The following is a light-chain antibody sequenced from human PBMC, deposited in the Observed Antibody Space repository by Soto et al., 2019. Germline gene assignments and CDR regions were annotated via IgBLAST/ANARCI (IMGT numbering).Light chain of an antibody. J-gene: IGKJ1*01. CDR1: QSIAGF. Sequence: DIQMTQSPSSLSASVGDRVTITCRASQSIAGFLNWYQQKPGKAPILLIYAASNLQSGVPSRFSGRGSGTDFTLTISSLQREDSATYYCQESYSALWSFGQGTRVEI. CDR3: QESYSALWS. CDR2: AAS. V-gene: IGKV1-39*01.